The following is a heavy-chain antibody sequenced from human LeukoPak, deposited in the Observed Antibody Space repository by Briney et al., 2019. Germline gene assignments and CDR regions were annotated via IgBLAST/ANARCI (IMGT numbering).Heavy chain of an antibody. Sequence: GRSLRLSCAASGFTFSSYGMHWVRQAPGKGLEWVAVISYDGSNKYYADSVKGRFTISRDNAKNSLYLQMNSLRAEDTAVYYCASYSSFSSSWSKDAFDIWGQGTMVTVSS. J-gene: IGHJ3*02. CDR3: ASYSSFSSSWSKDAFDI. CDR1: GFTFSSYG. V-gene: IGHV3-30*03. CDR2: ISYDGSNK. D-gene: IGHD6-13*01.